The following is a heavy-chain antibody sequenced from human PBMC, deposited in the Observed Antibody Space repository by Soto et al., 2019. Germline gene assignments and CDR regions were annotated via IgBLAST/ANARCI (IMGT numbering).Heavy chain of an antibody. Sequence: PSDTLSRTCSVSVDSINSGDYYWSWIRQPPGKGLEWIGNIHFSGRTYYSPSLKSRVTMSTDTSKNQFSLRLTYVTYEDTAVYYCARDKQGFSYGYGSQYFYFHGLDVWGQGNNVTVSS. CDR3: ARDKQGFSYGYGSQYFYFHGLDV. D-gene: IGHD5-18*01. CDR2: IHFSGRT. CDR1: VDSINSGDYY. J-gene: IGHJ6*02. V-gene: IGHV4-30-4*02.